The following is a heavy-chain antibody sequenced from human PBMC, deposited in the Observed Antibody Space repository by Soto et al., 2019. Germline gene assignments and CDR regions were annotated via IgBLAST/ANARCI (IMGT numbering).Heavy chain of an antibody. Sequence: GGSLRLSCAASGFTFSSYGMHWVRQAPGKGLEWVAVISYDGSNKYYADSVKGRFTISRDNSKNTLYLQMNSLRAEDTAVYYCATNWATVYFDYWGQGTLVTVSS. CDR3: ATNWATVYFDY. CDR2: ISYDGSNK. D-gene: IGHD1-1*01. J-gene: IGHJ4*02. V-gene: IGHV3-30*03. CDR1: GFTFSSYG.